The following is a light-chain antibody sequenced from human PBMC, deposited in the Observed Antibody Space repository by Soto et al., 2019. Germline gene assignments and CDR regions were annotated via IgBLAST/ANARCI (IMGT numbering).Light chain of an antibody. CDR2: DAS. J-gene: IGKJ4*01. Sequence: EIVLRQSPGTLSLSPGERATLSCRASQSVSSYLAWYQQKPGQAPRLLIYDASNRATGIPARFSGSGSGTDFTLTISSLEPEDFAVYYCQQRSNWPPGFTFGGGTKVDI. V-gene: IGKV3-11*01. CDR3: QQRSNWPPGFT. CDR1: QSVSSY.